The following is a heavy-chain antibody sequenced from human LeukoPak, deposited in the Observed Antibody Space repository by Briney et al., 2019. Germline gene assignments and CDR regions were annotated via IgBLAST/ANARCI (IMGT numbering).Heavy chain of an antibody. Sequence: GRSLRLSCAASGFTFSNYGMHWVRQAPGKGLEWVSVIWSDGNNKFYVDSVKGRFTIFRDNSKNTLDLQLNSLRAEDTAVYYCAKGGLRSGSSAGIDYWGQGTLVTVSS. CDR3: AKGGLRSGSSAGIDY. D-gene: IGHD1-26*01. J-gene: IGHJ4*02. CDR2: IWSDGNNK. CDR1: GFTFSNYG. V-gene: IGHV3-33*06.